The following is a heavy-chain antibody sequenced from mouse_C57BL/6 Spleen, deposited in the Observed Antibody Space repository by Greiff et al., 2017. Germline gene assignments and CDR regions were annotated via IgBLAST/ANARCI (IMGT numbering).Heavy chain of an antibody. V-gene: IGHV1-66*01. CDR3: ARYGNSFAY. CDR1: GYSFTSYY. D-gene: IGHD2-1*01. CDR2: IYPGSGNT. J-gene: IGHJ3*01. Sequence: QVQLKESGPELVKPGASVKISCKASGYSFTSYYIHWVKQRPGQGLEWIGWIYPGSGNTKYNEKFKGKATLTADTSSSTAYMQLSSLTSEDSAVYYCARYGNSFAYWGQGTLVTVSA.